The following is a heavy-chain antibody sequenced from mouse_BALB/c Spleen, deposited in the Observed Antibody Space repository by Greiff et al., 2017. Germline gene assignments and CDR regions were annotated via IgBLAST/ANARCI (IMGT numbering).Heavy chain of an antibody. CDR2: INSNGGST. CDR1: GFTFSSYG. V-gene: IGHV5-6-3*01. CDR3: ARDYYRYDGPFAY. Sequence: EVKLVESGGGLVQPGGSLKLSCAASGFTFSSYGMSWVRQTPDKRLELVATINSNGGSTYYPDSVKGRFTISRDNAKNTLYLQMSSLKSEDTAMYYCARDYYRYDGPFAYWGQGTLVTVSA. J-gene: IGHJ3*01. D-gene: IGHD2-14*01.